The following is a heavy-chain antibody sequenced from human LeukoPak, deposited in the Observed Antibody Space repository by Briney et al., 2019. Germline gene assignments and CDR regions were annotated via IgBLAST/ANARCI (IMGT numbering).Heavy chain of an antibody. V-gene: IGHV4-59*01. J-gene: IGHJ2*01. CDR1: GGSISSYY. D-gene: IGHD3-3*01. CDR3: ASLRFLEWSDWYFDL. Sequence: SETLSLTCTVSGGSISSYYWSWIRQPPGKGLEWIGYIYYSGSTNYNPSLKSRVTISVDTSKNQFSLTLSSVTAADTAVYYCASLRFLEWSDWYFDLWGRGTLVTVSS. CDR2: IYYSGST.